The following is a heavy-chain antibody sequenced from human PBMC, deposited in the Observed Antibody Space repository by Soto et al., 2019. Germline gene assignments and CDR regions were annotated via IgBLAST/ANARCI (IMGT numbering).Heavy chain of an antibody. Sequence: ASVKVSCKASGYTFTSYGISWVRQAPGQGLEWMGWISAYNGNTNYAQKLQGRVTMTTDTSTSTAYMELRSLRSDDTAVYYCARDLWQLGVYSYYYYGMDVWGQGTTVTVSS. CDR2: ISAYNGNT. V-gene: IGHV1-18*04. CDR3: ARDLWQLGVYSYYYYGMDV. J-gene: IGHJ6*02. D-gene: IGHD6-6*01. CDR1: GYTFTSYG.